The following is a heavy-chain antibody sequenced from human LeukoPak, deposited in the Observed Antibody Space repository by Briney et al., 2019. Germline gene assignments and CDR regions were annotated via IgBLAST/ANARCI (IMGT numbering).Heavy chain of an antibody. V-gene: IGHV4-31*03. D-gene: IGHD6-6*01. CDR2: IYYSGST. CDR1: GGSISSGGYY. J-gene: IGHJ3*02. Sequence: PSETLSLTCTVSGGSISSGGYYWSWIRQHPGKGLEWIGYIYYSGSTYYNPSLKSRVTISVDTSKNQSSLKLSSVTAADTAVYYCARDSARPRAFDIWGQGTIVTVSS. CDR3: ARDSARPRAFDI.